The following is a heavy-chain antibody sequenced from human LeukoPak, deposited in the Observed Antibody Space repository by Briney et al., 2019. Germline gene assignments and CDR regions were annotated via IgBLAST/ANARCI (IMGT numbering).Heavy chain of an antibody. J-gene: IGHJ6*02. CDR2: ISGSGDST. V-gene: IGHV3-23*01. Sequence: GGSLRLSCAASGFTFSTYAVNWVRQAPGKGLEWVSTISGSGDSTYYADSVKGRFTISRDNSKNTLYLQMNSLRAEDTAVYYCARDSNSRAYYYYYGMDVWGQGTTVTVSS. CDR3: ARDSNSRAYYYYYGMDV. CDR1: GFTFSTYA. D-gene: IGHD6-13*01.